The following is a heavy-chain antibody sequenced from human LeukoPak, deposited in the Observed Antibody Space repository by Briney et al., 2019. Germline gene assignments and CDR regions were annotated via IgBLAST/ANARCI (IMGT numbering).Heavy chain of an antibody. D-gene: IGHD2-21*02. J-gene: IGHJ4*02. CDR1: GFTFSSYG. V-gene: IGHV3-23*01. Sequence: PGGSLRLSCAASGFTFSSYGMSWVRQAPGKGLEWVSAISGSGGSTYYADSVKGRFTISRDNSKNTLYLQMNSLRAEDTAVYYCVGRRTIVVVTATLDYWGQGTLVTVSS. CDR2: ISGSGGST. CDR3: VGRRTIVVVTATLDY.